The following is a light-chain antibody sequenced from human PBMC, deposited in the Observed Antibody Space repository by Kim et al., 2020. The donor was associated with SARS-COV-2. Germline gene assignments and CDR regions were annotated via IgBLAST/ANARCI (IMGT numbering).Light chain of an antibody. CDR2: RDV. CDR1: LSSIESND. J-gene: IGLJ1*01. V-gene: IGLV1-47*01. Sequence: GQSGTIPCAGALSSIESNDVYWYQQVPGWAPKLLIYRDVVRPSGVPDRFSGSKSGHSASLAITGLRSADEALYFCAAWDASLTEYVFGPGTKVTVL. CDR3: AAWDASLTEYV.